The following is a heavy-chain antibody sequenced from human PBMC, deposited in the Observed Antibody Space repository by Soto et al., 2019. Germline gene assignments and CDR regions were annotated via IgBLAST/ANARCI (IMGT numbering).Heavy chain of an antibody. CDR2: ISGSGGST. CDR1: GFTFSSYA. J-gene: IGHJ4*02. V-gene: IGHV3-23*01. D-gene: IGHD3-16*02. Sequence: GGSLRLSCAASGFTFSSYAMSWVRQAPGKGLEWVSAISGSGGSTYYADSVRGRFTISRDNSKNTLDLQMNSLRAEDTAVYFCARAYDYIWGSSRPYSTHYCGPGALVTVSS. CDR3: ARAYDYIWGSSRPYSTHY.